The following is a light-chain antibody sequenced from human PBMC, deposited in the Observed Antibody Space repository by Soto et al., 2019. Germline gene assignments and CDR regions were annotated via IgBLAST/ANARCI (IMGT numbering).Light chain of an antibody. CDR2: GAS. Sequence: EIVMTQSPATLSVSPGERATLSCRASQSVASYLAWYQQKPGQAPRLLIYGASTRATGVPARFSGSGSGTEFTLPISSLQYEDFAVYYCQQCNEWPLITFGQGTRLEAK. CDR3: QQCNEWPLIT. V-gene: IGKV3-15*01. J-gene: IGKJ5*01. CDR1: QSVASY.